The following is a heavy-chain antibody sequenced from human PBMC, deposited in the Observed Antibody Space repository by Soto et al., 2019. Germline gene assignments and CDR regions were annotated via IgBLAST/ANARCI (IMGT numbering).Heavy chain of an antibody. CDR2: ISLSSGNI. D-gene: IGHD1-26*01. Sequence: EVQLVESGGGLVQPGGSLRLSCAASGFSHSSYAMDWVRQAPGQGLEWVSYISLSSGNIYYADSVRGRFTVSRDNAKNSLYLQSNSLRAEDTAVYYCARDPSRGSEWAWYLDLWGRGTLVTVSS. V-gene: IGHV3-48*01. CDR1: GFSHSSYA. CDR3: ARDPSRGSEWAWYLDL. J-gene: IGHJ2*01.